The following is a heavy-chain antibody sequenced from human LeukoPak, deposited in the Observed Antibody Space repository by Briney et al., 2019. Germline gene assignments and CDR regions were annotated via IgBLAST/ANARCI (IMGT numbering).Heavy chain of an antibody. V-gene: IGHV4-34*01. CDR2: INHSGST. J-gene: IGHJ5*02. CDR1: GGSFSGYY. D-gene: IGHD2-21*02. CDR3: ARQQSDTSLFDP. Sequence: SETLSLTCAVYGGSFSGYYCSWIRQPPGKGLEWIGEINHSGSTNYNPSLKSRVIISVDTSKNQFSLKLSSVTAADTGVYFCARQQSDTSLFDPWGQGTLVTVSS.